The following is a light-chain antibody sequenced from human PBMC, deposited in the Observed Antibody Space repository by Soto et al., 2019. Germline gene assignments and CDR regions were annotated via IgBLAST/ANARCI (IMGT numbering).Light chain of an antibody. CDR1: QSRGSNF. Sequence: SVFTLSPCTLSLSTGERATLSCKTSQSRGSNFLAWYQHKPGQAPRLLIYASSNRATGIPDRFSGSASGTDFTLSISSLQPGDVGIYSCQQYHTWPPITFGQGTRLAIK. V-gene: IGKV3-20*01. CDR2: ASS. J-gene: IGKJ5*01. CDR3: QQYHTWPPIT.